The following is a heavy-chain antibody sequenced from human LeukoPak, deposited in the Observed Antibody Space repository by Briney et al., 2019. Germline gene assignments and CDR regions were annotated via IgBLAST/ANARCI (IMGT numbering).Heavy chain of an antibody. CDR2: IKSKTDGGIT. Sequence: GGSLRLSCAASGFTFSNAWMSWVRQAPGKGLEWVGRIKSKTDGGITDYAAPVKGRLTISRDDSKNTLYLQMNSLKIEDTAVYYRTTKPNWGQGTLVTVSS. CDR1: GFTFSNAW. D-gene: IGHD1-14*01. V-gene: IGHV3-15*01. J-gene: IGHJ4*02. CDR3: TTKPN.